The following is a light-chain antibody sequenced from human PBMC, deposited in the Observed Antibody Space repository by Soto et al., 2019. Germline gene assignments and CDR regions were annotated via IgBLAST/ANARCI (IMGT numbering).Light chain of an antibody. CDR3: SSYTSSSTYV. CDR2: DVS. CDR1: SSDVGGYNY. V-gene: IGLV2-14*01. J-gene: IGLJ1*01. Sequence: QSALTQPASVSGSPGQSITISCTGTSSDVGGYNYVSWYQQHPGKAPXLMIXDVSXXXXXXXNRFSGSKSGNTASLTISGXXXXXXXXYYXSSYTSSSTYVFGTGTKLTVL.